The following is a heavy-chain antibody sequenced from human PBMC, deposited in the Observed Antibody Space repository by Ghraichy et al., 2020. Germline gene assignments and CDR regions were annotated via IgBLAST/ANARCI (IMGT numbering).Heavy chain of an antibody. D-gene: IGHD3-10*01. CDR3: AKDPRNGSGNYYYYYYGMDV. V-gene: IGHV3-30*02. CDR2: IRYDGSNK. J-gene: IGHJ6*02. Sequence: GGSLRLSCAASGFTFSSYGMHWVRQAPGKGLEWVAFIRYDGSNKYYADSVKGRFTISRDNSKNTLYLQMNSLRAEDTAVYYCAKDPRNGSGNYYYYYYGMDVWGQGTTVTVSS. CDR1: GFTFSSYG.